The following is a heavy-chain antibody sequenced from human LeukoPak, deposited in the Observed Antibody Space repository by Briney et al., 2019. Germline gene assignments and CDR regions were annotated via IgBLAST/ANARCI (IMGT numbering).Heavy chain of an antibody. CDR2: ISYDGSNK. V-gene: IGHV3-30-3*01. J-gene: IGHJ3*02. Sequence: GGSLRLSCAASGFTFSSYAMHWVRQAPGKGLEWVAVISYDGSNKYYADSVKGRFTISRDNSKNTLYLQMNSLRAEDTAVHYCARAPSPADAFDIWGQGTMVTVSS. CDR1: GFTFSSYA. CDR3: ARAPSPADAFDI.